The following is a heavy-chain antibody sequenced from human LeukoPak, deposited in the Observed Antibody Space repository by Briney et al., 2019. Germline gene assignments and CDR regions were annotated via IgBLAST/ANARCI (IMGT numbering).Heavy chain of an antibody. V-gene: IGHV1-2*02. D-gene: IGHD2-2*01. CDR1: RNIFTGYF. Sequence: ASVKVSCKASRNIFTGYFIHWVRQAPGQGLEWMGWINPKNGGTNPAEKFQGRVTMTRDTSLSTAFMELTGLTSDDTAVYFCAREPPYTGHCDITTCDVSRFDLWGQGTLVTVSS. J-gene: IGHJ4*02. CDR2: INPKNGGT. CDR3: AREPPYTGHCDITTCDVSRFDL.